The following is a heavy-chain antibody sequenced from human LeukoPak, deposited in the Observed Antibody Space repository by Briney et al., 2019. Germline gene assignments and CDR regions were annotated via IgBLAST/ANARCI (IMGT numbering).Heavy chain of an antibody. Sequence: SVKVSCKASGGTFSSYAISWVRQAPGQGLEWMGRIIPIFGTANYAQKFQGRVTITTDESTSTAYKELSSLRSEDTAVYYCAREWADDRQFRDYWGQGTLVTVSS. D-gene: IGHD3-22*01. CDR3: AREWADDRQFRDY. CDR1: GGTFSSYA. J-gene: IGHJ4*02. V-gene: IGHV1-69*05. CDR2: IIPIFGTA.